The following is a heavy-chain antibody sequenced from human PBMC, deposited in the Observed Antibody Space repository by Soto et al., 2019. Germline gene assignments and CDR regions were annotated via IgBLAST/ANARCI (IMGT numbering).Heavy chain of an antibody. J-gene: IGHJ4*02. CDR3: TRRLYGGSGWYNDS. D-gene: IGHD6-19*01. V-gene: IGHV3-73*01. CDR2: IRSKANSYAT. Sequence: EVQLVESGGGLVQPGGSLKLSCAASGFTFSGSAMHWVRQASGKGLEWVGRIRSKANSYATAYAASVKGRFTISRDDSKNKAYLQMNSLKTEDTAVYYCTRRLYGGSGWYNDSWGQGTLVTVSS. CDR1: GFTFSGSA.